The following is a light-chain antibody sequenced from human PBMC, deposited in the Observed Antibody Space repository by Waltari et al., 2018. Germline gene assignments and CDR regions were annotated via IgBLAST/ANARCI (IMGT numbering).Light chain of an antibody. Sequence: DIVMTQSPDSLAVSLGERATVSCKSSRSILKGSDNKNYLAWYQQKLGQPPKLLIYWASTRDSGVPDRFSGSGSGTDFTLTISSLQAEDVAVYYCQQYYTTVTVTFGGGTKVEVK. CDR2: WAS. CDR3: QQYYTTVTVT. CDR1: RSILKGSDNKNY. V-gene: IGKV4-1*01. J-gene: IGKJ4*01.